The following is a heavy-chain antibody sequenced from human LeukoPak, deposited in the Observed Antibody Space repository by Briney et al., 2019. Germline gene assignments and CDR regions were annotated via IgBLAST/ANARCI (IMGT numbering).Heavy chain of an antibody. CDR2: ISGSGGST. CDR3: AKDRKTCSSTSCYTFPGCWFDP. CDR1: GFTFSSYA. V-gene: IGHV3-23*01. Sequence: PGGSLRLSCAASGFTFSSYAMSWVRQAPGKGLEWVSAISGSGGSTYYADSVKGRFTISRDNSKNTLYLQMNSLRAEDTAVYYCAKDRKTCSSTSCYTFPGCWFDPWGQGTLATVFS. J-gene: IGHJ5*02. D-gene: IGHD2-2*02.